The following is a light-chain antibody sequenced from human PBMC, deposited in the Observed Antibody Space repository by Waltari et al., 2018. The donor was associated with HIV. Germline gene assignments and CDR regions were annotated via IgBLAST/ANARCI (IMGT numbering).Light chain of an antibody. CDR3: ASFTSGRLNV. V-gene: IGLV2-14*03. CDR1: SSDVGASDY. Sequence: QSALTQPASVSGSPGQSTTISCTGTSSDVGASDYVSWYQQHPGKVPKLLIYDVYNRPSRISNRFSGSKSGNTASLTISGLQAEDEAHYYCASFTSGRLNVFGTGTKVTVL. CDR2: DVY. J-gene: IGLJ1*01.